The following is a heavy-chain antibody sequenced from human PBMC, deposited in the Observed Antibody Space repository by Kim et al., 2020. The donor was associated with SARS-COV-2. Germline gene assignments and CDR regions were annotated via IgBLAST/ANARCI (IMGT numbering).Heavy chain of an antibody. CDR1: GFTFSSYS. D-gene: IGHD3-22*01. V-gene: IGHV3-48*04. CDR2: ISSSSSTI. CDR3: ARDNVDYDSSGYYPYLNFDY. J-gene: IGHJ4*02. Sequence: GGSLRLSCAASGFTFSSYSMNWVRQAPGKGLEWVSYISSSSSTIYYADSVKGRFTISRDNAKNSLYLQMNSLRAEDTAVYYCARDNVDYDSSGYYPYLNFDYWGQGTLVTVSS.